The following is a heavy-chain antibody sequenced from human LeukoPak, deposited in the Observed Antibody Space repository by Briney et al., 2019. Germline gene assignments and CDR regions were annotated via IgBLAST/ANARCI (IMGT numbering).Heavy chain of an antibody. D-gene: IGHD6-6*01. J-gene: IGHJ5*02. CDR2: IRSKANSYAT. Sequence: PGGSLRLSCVASGFTFTDSTVHWVRQAPGKGLEWLGLIRSKANSYATGYSASVKGRFTVSRDDSKKTAYLQMNSLRPEDTAVYYCSLRIAPRHAGFDPWGQGTLVTVSS. V-gene: IGHV3-73*01. CDR1: GFTFTDST. CDR3: SLRIAPRHAGFDP.